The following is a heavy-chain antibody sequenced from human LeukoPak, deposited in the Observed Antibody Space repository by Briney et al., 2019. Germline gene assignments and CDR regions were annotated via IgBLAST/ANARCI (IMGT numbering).Heavy chain of an antibody. D-gene: IGHD6-13*01. V-gene: IGHV1-8*03. J-gene: IGHJ4*02. CDR2: MNPNSGNT. CDR1: GYTFTSYD. Sequence: ASVKVSCKASGYTFTSYDINWVRQATGQGLEWMGWMNPNSGNTGYAQKFQGRVTITRNTSISTAYMELSSLRFGDTAVYYWARVGGGIEFAYWGQGTLVTVSS. CDR3: ARVGGGIEFAY.